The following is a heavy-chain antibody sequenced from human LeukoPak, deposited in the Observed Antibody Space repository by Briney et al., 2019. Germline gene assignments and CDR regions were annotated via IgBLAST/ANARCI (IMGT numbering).Heavy chain of an antibody. CDR2: ISGYNDNT. J-gene: IGHJ5*02. CDR1: GYTFTNYG. V-gene: IGHV1-18*01. D-gene: IGHD6-13*01. Sequence: ASVKVSCKASGYTFTNYGISWVRQAPGQGLEWMGWISGYNDNTSYAQKFQGRVTMTTDTSTSTTYMELRSLRFDDTAVYYCARDWQQLFDPWGQGTLVTVSS. CDR3: ARDWQQLFDP.